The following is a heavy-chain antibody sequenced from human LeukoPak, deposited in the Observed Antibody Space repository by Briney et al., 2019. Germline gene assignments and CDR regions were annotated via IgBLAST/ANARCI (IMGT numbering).Heavy chain of an antibody. Sequence: GSLSLSCAASGFPFSNAWMNWVRQAPGKGLEWIGRIKSKTGGGTTDYAAPGKGRFTISRDNAKNSLYLQMNSLRAEDTAVYYCARGEYGSGSYHIDYWGQGTLVTVSS. J-gene: IGHJ4*02. CDR3: ARGEYGSGSYHIDY. CDR1: GFPFSNAW. CDR2: IKSKTGGGTT. V-gene: IGHV3-15*01. D-gene: IGHD3-10*01.